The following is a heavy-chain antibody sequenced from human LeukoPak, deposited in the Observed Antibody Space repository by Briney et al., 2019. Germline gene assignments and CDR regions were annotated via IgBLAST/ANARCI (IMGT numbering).Heavy chain of an antibody. CDR3: ARDSVTYGSGSYSPN. J-gene: IGHJ4*02. D-gene: IGHD3-10*01. CDR2: ISAYNGNT. Sequence: ASVKVSCKASGYTFTSYGISWVRQAPGQGLEWMGWISAYNGNTNYAQKLQGRVTMTTDTSTSTAYMELRSLRSDDTAVYYCARDSVTYGSGSYSPNWGQGTLVTVSS. V-gene: IGHV1-18*04. CDR1: GYTFTSYG.